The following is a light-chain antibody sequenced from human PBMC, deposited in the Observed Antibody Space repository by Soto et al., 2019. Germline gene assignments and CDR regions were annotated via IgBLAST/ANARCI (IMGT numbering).Light chain of an antibody. CDR1: QGISSY. CDR3: QQYYSYPLT. Sequence: AIRLSQSPSSLSASTGDRFTITWRASQGISSYLAWYQQKPGKAPKLLIYAASTLQSGVPSRFSGSGSGTDFTLTISCLQSEDFATYYCQQYYSYPLTFGQGTRLEIK. J-gene: IGKJ5*01. V-gene: IGKV1-8*01. CDR2: AAS.